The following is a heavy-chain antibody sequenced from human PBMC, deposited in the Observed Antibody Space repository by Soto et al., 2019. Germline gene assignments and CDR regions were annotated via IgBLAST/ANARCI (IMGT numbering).Heavy chain of an antibody. J-gene: IGHJ4*02. CDR1: GYTFTSFY. Sequence: ASVKVSCKASGYTFTSFYMHWVRQAPGQGPEWMGLINPSGASTTYAQKFQGRVTMTRDTSTTTVYMELSSLRSEDTAVYYCARDLGGWPDYWGQGTLVTVSS. D-gene: IGHD2-15*01. CDR3: ARDLGGWPDY. CDR2: INPSGAST. V-gene: IGHV1-46*01.